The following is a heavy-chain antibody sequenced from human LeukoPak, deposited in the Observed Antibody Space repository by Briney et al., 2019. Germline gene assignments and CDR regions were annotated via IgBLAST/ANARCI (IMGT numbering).Heavy chain of an antibody. CDR3: ARAGNYDILTGYYTPHNWFDP. CDR2: IIPILGIA. CDR1: GGTFSSYA. D-gene: IGHD3-9*01. J-gene: IGHJ5*02. V-gene: IGHV1-69*04. Sequence: SAKVSCKASGGTFSSYAISWVRQAPGQGLEWMGRIIPILGIANYAQKFQGRVTITADKSTSTAYMELSSLRSEDTAVYYCARAGNYDILTGYYTPHNWFDPWGQGTLVTVSS.